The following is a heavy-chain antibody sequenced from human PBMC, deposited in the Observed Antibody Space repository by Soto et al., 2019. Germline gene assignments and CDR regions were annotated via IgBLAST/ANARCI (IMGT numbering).Heavy chain of an antibody. CDR1: GYTFTSYG. D-gene: IGHD1-26*01. J-gene: IGHJ6*02. V-gene: IGHV1-18*01. Sequence: SSVKVSCKASGYTFTSYGFSWVRQAPGQGLEWMGWISAHNGDTIYAQKFQDRITMTTDTSTNTAYLELRSLKPGDTAVFYCARSSGTYPPSRYYYGLDVWGQGTTVTVSS. CDR3: ARSSGTYPPSRYYYGLDV. CDR2: ISAHNGDT.